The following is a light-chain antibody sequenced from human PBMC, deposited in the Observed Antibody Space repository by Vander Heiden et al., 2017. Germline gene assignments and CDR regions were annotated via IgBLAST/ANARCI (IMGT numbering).Light chain of an antibody. CDR3: QQSFNSPLT. J-gene: IGKJ4*01. Sequence: DIQMTQSPSSLAASVGDRVTITCRASQNINKDLNWYQQKPGQAPKLLIYAASSLEDGVPARFGGSGSGTDFTLTLISLQPENFATSFCQQSFNSPLTFGGRTRVEIK. CDR1: QNINKD. V-gene: IGKV1-39*01. CDR2: AAS.